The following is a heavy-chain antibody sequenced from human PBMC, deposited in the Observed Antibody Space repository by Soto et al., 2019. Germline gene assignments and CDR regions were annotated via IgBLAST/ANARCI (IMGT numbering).Heavy chain of an antibody. J-gene: IGHJ6*02. D-gene: IGHD6-6*01. CDR2: ISYDGSNK. V-gene: IGHV3-30*18. Sequence: PGGSLRLSCAASGFTFSSYGMHWVRQAPGKGLEWVAVISYDGSNKYYADSVKGRFTISRDNSKNTLYLQMNSLRAEDTAVYYCAKEFGSSSYYYYGMDVWGQGTTVTVSS. CDR3: AKEFGSSSYYYYGMDV. CDR1: GFTFSSYG.